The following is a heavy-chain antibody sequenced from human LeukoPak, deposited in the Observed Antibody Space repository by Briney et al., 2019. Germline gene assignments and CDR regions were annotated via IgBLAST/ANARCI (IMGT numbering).Heavy chain of an antibody. Sequence: GGSLRLSCAASGFTFSAYWMHWVRQAPGKGLVWVSRVKYDGSTTAYADSVKGRFTTPRDNTRNILYLEMNSLRVEDTAVYYCARDLNWLLFDYWGQGALVTVSS. J-gene: IGHJ4*02. D-gene: IGHD3/OR15-3a*01. CDR2: VKYDGSTT. V-gene: IGHV3-74*01. CDR3: ARDLNWLLFDY. CDR1: GFTFSAYW.